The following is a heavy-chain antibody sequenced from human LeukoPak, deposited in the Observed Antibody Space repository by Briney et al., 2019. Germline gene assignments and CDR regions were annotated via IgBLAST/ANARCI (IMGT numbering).Heavy chain of an antibody. CDR1: GGTFSSYA. J-gene: IGHJ4*02. D-gene: IGHD1-26*01. V-gene: IGHV1-69*04. CDR2: IIPILGIA. Sequence: ASVKVSCKASGGTFSSYAISWVRQAPGQGLEWMGRIIPILGIANYAQKFQGRVTITADKSTSTAYMELRSLRSDDTAVYYCARDHSGSYYEFDYWGQGTLVTVSS. CDR3: ARDHSGSYYEFDY.